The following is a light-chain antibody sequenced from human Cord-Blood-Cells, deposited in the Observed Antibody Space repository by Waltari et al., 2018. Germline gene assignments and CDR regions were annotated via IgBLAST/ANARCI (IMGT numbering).Light chain of an antibody. CDR1: SSAVGSYNL. Sequence: QSALTQPASVSGSPGQSITISCTGPSSAVGSYNLVSWYQQHPGKAPKLMIYEGSKRPSGVSKRFSGSKSGNTASLTISGLQAEDEADYYCCSYAGSSTWVFGGGTKLTVL. CDR3: CSYAGSSTWV. V-gene: IGLV2-23*01. CDR2: EGS. J-gene: IGLJ3*02.